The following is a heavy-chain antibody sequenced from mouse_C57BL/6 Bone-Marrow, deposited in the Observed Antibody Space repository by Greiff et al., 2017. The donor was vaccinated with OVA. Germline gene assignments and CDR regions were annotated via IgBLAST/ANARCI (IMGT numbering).Heavy chain of an antibody. CDR3: AREYDYDFYFDY. D-gene: IGHD2-4*01. CDR1: GYSITSGYY. J-gene: IGHJ2*01. CDR2: ISYDGSN. Sequence: EVHLVESGPGLVKPSQSLSLTCSVTGYSITSGYYWNWIRQFPGNKLEWMGYISYDGSNNYNPSLKNRISITRDTSKNQFFLKLNSVTTEDTATYYCAREYDYDFYFDYWGQGTTLTVSS. V-gene: IGHV3-6*01.